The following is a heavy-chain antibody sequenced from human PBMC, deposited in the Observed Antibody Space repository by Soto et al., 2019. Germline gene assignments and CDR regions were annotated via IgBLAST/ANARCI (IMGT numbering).Heavy chain of an antibody. CDR1: GGTFSSYT. CDR3: ARDHSSSQWYYFDY. Sequence: QVQLVQSGAEVKKPGSSVKVSCKASGGTFSSYTISWVRQAPGQGLEWMGRIIPILGIANYAQKFQGRVTITADKSTSTAYMELSSLRSEYTAVYYCARDHSSSQWYYFDYWGQGTLVTVSS. CDR2: IIPILGIA. V-gene: IGHV1-69*08. D-gene: IGHD6-13*01. J-gene: IGHJ4*02.